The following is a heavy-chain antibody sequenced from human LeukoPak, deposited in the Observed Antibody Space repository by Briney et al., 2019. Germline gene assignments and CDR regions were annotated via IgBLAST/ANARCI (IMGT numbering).Heavy chain of an antibody. J-gene: IGHJ6*02. CDR3: ARALIVARGYGMDV. V-gene: IGHV4-59*01. D-gene: IGHD5-12*01. CDR2: IYYSGST. Sequence: SETLSLTCTVSGGSISSYYWSWIRQPPGKGLEWVGYIYYSGSTNYNPSLKRRVTISVDTSKNQCSLKLSSVTAADTAVYYCARALIVARGYGMDVWGQGTTVTVSS. CDR1: GGSISSYY.